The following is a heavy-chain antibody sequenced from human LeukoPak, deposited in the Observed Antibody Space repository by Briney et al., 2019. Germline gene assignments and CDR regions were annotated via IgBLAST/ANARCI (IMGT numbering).Heavy chain of an antibody. D-gene: IGHD3-16*01. J-gene: IGHJ3*02. CDR1: GFTFSIYW. CDR2: CDSDGSGT. Sequence: GGSLRLSCAASGFTFSIYWMYWVRQAPGKGLMWVSRCDSDGSGTTYVDSVKGRFTVSRDNAKSTLYLQMSSLRAEDTAVYYCATSSVWGGAFNIWGQGTMVTVTS. V-gene: IGHV3-74*01. CDR3: ATSSVWGGAFNI.